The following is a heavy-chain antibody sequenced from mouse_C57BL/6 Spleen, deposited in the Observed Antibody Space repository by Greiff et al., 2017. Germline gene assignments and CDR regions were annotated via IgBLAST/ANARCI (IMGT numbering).Heavy chain of an antibody. J-gene: IGHJ4*01. V-gene: IGHV5-17*01. D-gene: IGHD1-2*01. CDR1: GFTFSDYG. Sequence: EVMLVESGGGLVKPGGSLKLSCAASGFTFSDYGMHWVRQAPEKGLEWVAYISSGSSTIYYADTVKGRFTISRDNAKNTLFLQMTSLRSEDTAMYYCASNYGTPFMDYWGQGTSVTVSS. CDR3: ASNYGTPFMDY. CDR2: ISSGSSTI.